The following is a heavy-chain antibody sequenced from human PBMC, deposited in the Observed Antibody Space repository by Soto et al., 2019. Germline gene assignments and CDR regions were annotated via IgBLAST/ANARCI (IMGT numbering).Heavy chain of an antibody. CDR1: GGSMIIYY. J-gene: IGHJ4*02. CDR2: IYYSGSN. CDR3: ARSDGRY. V-gene: IGHV4-59*01. Sequence: PSETLSLTCSVSGGSMIIYYWSWIRQPPGKGLEWIGYIYYSGSNNYTTSLKSRVTISVDTSKNEFYLKLSSVTAADTAVYYCARSDGRYWGQGTLVTVSS.